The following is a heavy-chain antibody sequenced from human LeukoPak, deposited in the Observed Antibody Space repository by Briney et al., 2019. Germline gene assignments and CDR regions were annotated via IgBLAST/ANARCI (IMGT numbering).Heavy chain of an antibody. Sequence: PGGSVRLSCAASGFTFDDYAMHWVRQAPGKGLEWVSGISWNSGSIGYADSVKGRFTISRDNAKNSLYLQMNSLRAEDTAVYYCAKDRDMITFGGVDFDYWGQGTLVTVSS. J-gene: IGHJ4*02. CDR2: ISWNSGSI. CDR1: GFTFDDYA. V-gene: IGHV3-9*01. D-gene: IGHD3-16*01. CDR3: AKDRDMITFGGVDFDY.